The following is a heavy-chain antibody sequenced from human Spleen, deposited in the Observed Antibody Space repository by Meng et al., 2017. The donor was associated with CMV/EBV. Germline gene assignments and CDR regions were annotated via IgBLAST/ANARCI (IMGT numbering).Heavy chain of an antibody. Sequence: GESLKISCAASGFMFSSYVMHWVRQAPGKGLEWVAFIRYDGNDKSYADSVRGRFTISRDNSQNTLYLQMSGLRLEDTAVYYCARGYVGSLGTEGEDYWGQGTLVTVSS. CDR2: IRYDGNDK. CDR1: GFMFSSYV. J-gene: IGHJ4*02. CDR3: ARGYVGSLGTEGEDY. D-gene: IGHD1-26*01. V-gene: IGHV3-30*02.